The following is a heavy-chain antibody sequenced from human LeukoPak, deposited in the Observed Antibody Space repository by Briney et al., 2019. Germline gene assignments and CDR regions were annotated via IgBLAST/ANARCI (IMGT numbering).Heavy chain of an antibody. CDR2: ISSSGSTI. CDR1: GFTFSSYQ. Sequence: PGGSLRLSCAASGFTFSSYQMNWVRQAPGKGLEWVSYISSSGSTIYYADSVKGRFTISRDNAKNSLYLQMNSLRAEDTAVYYCAKARVVAAGMDVWGQGTTVTVSS. D-gene: IGHD2-15*01. CDR3: AKARVVAAGMDV. J-gene: IGHJ6*02. V-gene: IGHV3-48*03.